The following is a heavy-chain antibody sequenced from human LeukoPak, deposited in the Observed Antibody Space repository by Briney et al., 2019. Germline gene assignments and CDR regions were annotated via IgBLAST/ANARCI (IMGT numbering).Heavy chain of an antibody. CDR3: AKAGAGEAFDI. CDR2: ISYDGSNK. V-gene: IGHV3-30*18. D-gene: IGHD3-10*01. J-gene: IGHJ3*02. CDR1: GFTFSSYG. Sequence: PGGSLRLSCAASGFTFSSYGMHWVRQAPGKGLEWVAGISYDGSNKYYADSVKGRFTISRDNSKNTLYLQINSLRAEDTAVYYCAKAGAGEAFDIWGQGTMVTVSS.